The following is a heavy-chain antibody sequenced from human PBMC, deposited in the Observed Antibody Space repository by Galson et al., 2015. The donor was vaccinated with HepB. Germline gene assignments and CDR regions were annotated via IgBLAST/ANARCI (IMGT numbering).Heavy chain of an antibody. J-gene: IGHJ1*01. V-gene: IGHV1-69*13. CDR3: AYFTSGSAEDLHY. CDR2: IIPIFGTA. D-gene: IGHD3-10*01. Sequence: SVEVSCKASGGTFSSYSIIWVRQAPGQGLEWMGGIIPIFGTANYAQKFQGRVTIAADESTSTAYMVLRSLRYEDTAVYYCAYFTSGSAEDLHYWGQGTLVTVSS. CDR1: GGTFSSYS.